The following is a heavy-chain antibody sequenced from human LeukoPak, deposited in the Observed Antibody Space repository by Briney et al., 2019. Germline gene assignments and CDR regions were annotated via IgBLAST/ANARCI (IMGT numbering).Heavy chain of an antibody. CDR2: INWNGGST. CDR3: ARDQAHYGSGGTNWFDP. CDR1: GFTFDDYG. D-gene: IGHD3-10*01. J-gene: IGHJ5*02. V-gene: IGHV3-20*04. Sequence: GGSLRLSCAASGFTFDDYGMSWVRQAPGKGLEWVSGINWNGGSTGHADSVKGRFTISRDNAKNSLYLQMNSLRAEDTALYYCARDQAHYGSGGTNWFDPWGQGTLVTVSS.